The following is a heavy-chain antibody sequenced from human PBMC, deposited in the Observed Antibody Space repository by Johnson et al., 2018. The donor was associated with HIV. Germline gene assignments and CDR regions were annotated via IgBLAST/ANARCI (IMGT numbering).Heavy chain of an antibody. CDR3: AKRGSGWPSDAFDI. D-gene: IGHD6-19*01. CDR1: GFTFSSYD. V-gene: IGHV3-30*18. J-gene: IGHJ3*02. CDR2: ISYDGSNK. Sequence: QVQLVESGGGVVQPGRSLRLSCEASGFTFSSYDMHWVRQAPGKGLEWVAVISYDGSNKYYADSVKGRFTISRDNSKNTLYLQMNSLRAEDTAVYYCAKRGSGWPSDAFDISGQ.